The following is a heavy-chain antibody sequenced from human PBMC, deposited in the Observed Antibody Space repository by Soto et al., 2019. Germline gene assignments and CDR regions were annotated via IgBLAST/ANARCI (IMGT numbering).Heavy chain of an antibody. Sequence: SETLSLTCTVSGGSISSYCWSWIRQPPGKGLEWIGYIYYSGSTNYNPSLKSRVTISVDKSKNQFSLKLSSVTAADTAVYYCARIAVSGTRFDYWGQGILVTVSS. CDR1: GGSISSYC. D-gene: IGHD6-19*01. V-gene: IGHV4-59*12. CDR2: IYYSGST. CDR3: ARIAVSGTRFDY. J-gene: IGHJ4*02.